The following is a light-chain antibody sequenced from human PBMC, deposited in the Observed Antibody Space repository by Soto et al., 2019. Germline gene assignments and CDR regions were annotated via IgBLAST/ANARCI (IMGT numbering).Light chain of an antibody. Sequence: QSALTQPRSVSGSPGQSVTISCTGTSSDVGGYNYVSWYQQHTGKAPKLMIYDVSPRPSGVPDRCSGSKSGNTASLTISGLQAEDEAEYYCCSYAGSYTFYVFGTGTKRTVL. V-gene: IGLV2-11*01. CDR3: CSYAGSYTFYV. CDR1: SSDVGGYNY. J-gene: IGLJ1*01. CDR2: DVS.